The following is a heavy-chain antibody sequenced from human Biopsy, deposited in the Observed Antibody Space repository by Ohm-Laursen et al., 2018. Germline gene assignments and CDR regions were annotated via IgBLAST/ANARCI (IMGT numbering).Heavy chain of an antibody. CDR1: GFTFDDYV. D-gene: IGHD3-3*01. CDR2: ISWDGGSE. CDR3: VRGYSSSWSGYLDH. Sequence: SLRLPCAASGFTFDDYVMHWVRQAPGKGLEWVSGISWDGGSEGYADSVKGRFTISRDNAKNSLFLQMNSLTTEDTALYYCVRGYSSSWSGYLDHWGQGTLVTVSS. J-gene: IGHJ1*01. V-gene: IGHV3-9*01.